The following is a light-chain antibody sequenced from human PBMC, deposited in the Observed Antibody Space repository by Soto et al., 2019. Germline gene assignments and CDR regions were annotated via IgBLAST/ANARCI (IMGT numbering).Light chain of an antibody. CDR2: DVS. J-gene: IGKJ5*01. CDR3: QQYNNWPFS. CDR1: QGVTTN. Sequence: EIVMTQSPGTLSVSPGERAALSCRAGQGVTTNFAWYQQKSGQSPRLLIYDVSIRATGVPARFSGTGSETDFTLTISGLQSEDSAVYFCQQYNNWPFSFGHGTLLE. V-gene: IGKV3-15*01.